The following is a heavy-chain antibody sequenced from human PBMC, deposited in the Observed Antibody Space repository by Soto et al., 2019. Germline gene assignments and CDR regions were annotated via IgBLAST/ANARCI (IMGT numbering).Heavy chain of an antibody. CDR3: ARDRAIAAAGNYYYYGMDV. J-gene: IGHJ6*02. CDR2: IYYSGST. CDR1: GGSISSGDYY. V-gene: IGHV4-30-4*01. D-gene: IGHD6-13*01. Sequence: QVQLQESGPGLVKPSQTLSLTCTVSGGSISSGDYYWSWIRQPPGKGLEWIGYIYYSGSTYYNPSLKSRVTISVHTSKNQFSLKLSSVTAADTAVYYCARDRAIAAAGNYYYYGMDVWGQGTTVTVSS.